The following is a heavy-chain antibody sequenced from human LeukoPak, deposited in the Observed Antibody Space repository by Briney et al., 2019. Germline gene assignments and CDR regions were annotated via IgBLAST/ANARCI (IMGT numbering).Heavy chain of an antibody. J-gene: IGHJ4*02. CDR2: INHSGST. V-gene: IGHV4-34*01. D-gene: IGHD3-16*02. CDR1: GGSFTGYD. CDR3: ARLPQLYVWGSYRYSRYSFDY. Sequence: SETLSLTCAVYGGSFTGYDSSWIRQPPGKGLEWIGEINHSGSTNYNPSLKSRVTISVDTSKNQFSLKLSSVTAADTAVYYCARLPQLYVWGSYRYSRYSFDYWGQGTLVTVSS.